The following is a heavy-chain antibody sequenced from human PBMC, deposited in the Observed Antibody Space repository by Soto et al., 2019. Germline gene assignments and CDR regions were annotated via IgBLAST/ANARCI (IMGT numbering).Heavy chain of an antibody. CDR2: MNPNSGNT. CDR3: ARERTPKAGMDV. J-gene: IGHJ6*02. V-gene: IGHV1-8*01. Sequence: ASVKVSCKASGYTFTSYDINWVRQATGQGLEWMGWMNPNSGNTGYAQKFQGRVTMTRNTSISTAYMELSSLRSEDTAVYYCARERTPKAGMDVWGQGTTVTVSS. CDR1: GYTFTSYD.